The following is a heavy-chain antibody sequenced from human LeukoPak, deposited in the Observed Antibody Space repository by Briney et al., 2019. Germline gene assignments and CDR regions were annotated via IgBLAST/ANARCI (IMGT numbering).Heavy chain of an antibody. D-gene: IGHD6-13*01. CDR2: TNNNGRST. V-gene: IGHV3-64D*06. CDR3: VKSGSDSWFVYFDS. CDR1: GFTFSSYV. Sequence: GGSLRLSCSASGFTFSSYVMYWVRQAPGKGLEYVSTTNNNGRSTYHADSVKGRFTISRDNSKNTLYLQMNSLRVEDTAVYYCVKSGSDSWFVYFDSWGQGTLVTVSS. J-gene: IGHJ4*02.